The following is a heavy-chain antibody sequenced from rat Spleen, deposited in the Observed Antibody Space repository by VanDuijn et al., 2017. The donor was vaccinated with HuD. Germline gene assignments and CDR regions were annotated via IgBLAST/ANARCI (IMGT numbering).Heavy chain of an antibody. CDR2: ISYDGSST. CDR3: ARSVFDY. J-gene: IGHJ2*01. CDR1: GFTFSDYY. V-gene: IGHV5-7*01. Sequence: EVQLVESGGGLVQPGRSLKLSCAASGFTFSDYYMAWVRQAPTKGLEWVATISYDGSSTYYRDSVKGRFTISRDNAKSTLYLQMDSLRSEDTATYYCARSVFDYWGQGVVVTVSS.